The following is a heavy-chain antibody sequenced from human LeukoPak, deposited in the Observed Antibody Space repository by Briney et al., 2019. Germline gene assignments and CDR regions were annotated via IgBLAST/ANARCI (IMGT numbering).Heavy chain of an antibody. V-gene: IGHV3-23*01. CDR2: ISSSGVNT. Sequence: PGGSLRLSCAASGFTFGTYAMSWVRRAPGKGLEWVSSISSSGVNTYYADSVKGRFTISRDNSKNTLYLHMSSLRAEDTAVYYCAKRDRPCSGDCSAPYYFDYWGQGTLVTVSS. CDR3: AKRDRPCSGDCSAPYYFDY. D-gene: IGHD2-21*02. J-gene: IGHJ4*02. CDR1: GFTFGTYA.